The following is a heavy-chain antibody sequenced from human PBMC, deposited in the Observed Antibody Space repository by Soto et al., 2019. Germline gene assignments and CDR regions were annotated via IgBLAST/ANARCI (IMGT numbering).Heavy chain of an antibody. CDR1: GGSISSSSYY. CDR2: IYYSGST. J-gene: IGHJ4*02. V-gene: IGHV4-39*07. D-gene: IGHD3-3*01. Sequence: SETLSLTCTVSGGSISSSSYYWGWIRQPPGKGLEWIGSIYYSGSTYYNPSLKSRVTISVDKSKNQFSLKLSSVTAADTAVYYCARDIGRFLEWLHMFDYWGQGTLVTVSS. CDR3: ARDIGRFLEWLHMFDY.